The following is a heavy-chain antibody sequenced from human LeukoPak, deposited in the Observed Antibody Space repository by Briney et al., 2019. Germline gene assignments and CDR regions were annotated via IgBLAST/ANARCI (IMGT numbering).Heavy chain of an antibody. Sequence: GGSLRLSCAASGSTFSSYGMHWVCQAPGKGLEWVAVIWYDGSNKYYADSVKGRFTISRDNSKNTLYLQMNSLRAEDTAVYYCARDYALRYFDWLSEGGFDYWGQGTLVTVSS. CDR2: IWYDGSNK. D-gene: IGHD3-9*01. CDR3: ARDYALRYFDWLSEGGFDY. J-gene: IGHJ4*02. CDR1: GSTFSSYG. V-gene: IGHV3-33*01.